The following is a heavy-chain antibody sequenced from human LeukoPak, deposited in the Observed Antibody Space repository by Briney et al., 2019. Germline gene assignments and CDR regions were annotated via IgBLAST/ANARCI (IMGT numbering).Heavy chain of an antibody. CDR2: IYHSGST. CDR1: GGSISSGGYS. CDR3: ARGGKVAWFDP. J-gene: IGHJ5*02. Sequence: SETLSLTCAVSGGSISSGGYSWSWIRQPPGKGLEWIGYIYHSGSTYYNPSLKSRVTISVDRSKNQFSLRLSSVTAADTALYYCARGGKVAWFDPWGQGTLVIVSS. V-gene: IGHV4-30-2*01.